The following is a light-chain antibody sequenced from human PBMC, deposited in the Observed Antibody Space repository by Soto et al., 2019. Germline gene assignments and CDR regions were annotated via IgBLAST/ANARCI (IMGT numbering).Light chain of an antibody. CDR2: GAS. Sequence: EIVLTQSPGTLSLSPGERATLSCRASQCVTSTYLAWYQQKPGQAPRLLIYGASSRATGIPDRFSGSGSGTDFTLTISRLEPEDFAVYYCQHYGRSLWTFGQGTEVEIK. V-gene: IGKV3-20*01. CDR3: QHYGRSLWT. J-gene: IGKJ1*01. CDR1: QCVTSTY.